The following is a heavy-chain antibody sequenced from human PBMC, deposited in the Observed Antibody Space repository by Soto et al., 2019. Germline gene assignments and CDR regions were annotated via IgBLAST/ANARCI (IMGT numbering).Heavy chain of an antibody. CDR2: IKQDGSEK. CDR1: GFTFSSYW. V-gene: IGHV3-7*01. Sequence: EVQLVESGGGLVQPGGSLRLSCAASGFTFSSYWMNWVRQAPGKGLEWVANIKQDGSEKYYVDSVKGRFTISRDNTKNSFNLQINSLGAEDTAVYYCAGKQLQVVIPDYWGQGTRVTV. CDR3: AGKQLQVVIPDY. J-gene: IGHJ4*02. D-gene: IGHD6-13*01.